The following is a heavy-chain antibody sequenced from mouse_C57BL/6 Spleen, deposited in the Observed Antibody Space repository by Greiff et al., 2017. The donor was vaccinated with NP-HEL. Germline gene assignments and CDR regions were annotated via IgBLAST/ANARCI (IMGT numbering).Heavy chain of an antibody. D-gene: IGHD2-5*01. Sequence: EVKVVESGGGLVKPGGSLKLSCAASGFTFSSYAMSWVRQTPEKRLEWVATISDGGSYTYYPDNVKGRFTISRDNAKNNLYLQMSHLKSENTAMYYGARDDYSNYGYFEVWGTGTTVTVSS. CDR1: GFTFSSYA. J-gene: IGHJ1*03. V-gene: IGHV5-4*01. CDR3: ARDDYSNYGYFEV. CDR2: ISDGGSYT.